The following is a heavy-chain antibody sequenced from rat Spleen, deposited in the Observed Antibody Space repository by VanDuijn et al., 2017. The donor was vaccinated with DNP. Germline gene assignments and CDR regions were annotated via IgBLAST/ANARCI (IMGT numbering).Heavy chain of an antibody. CDR1: GFTFSNYD. V-gene: IGHV5-7*01. CDR2: ISYDGSST. CDR3: TTDYGGYY. Sequence: EVQLVESGGGLVQPGRSMKLSCAASGFTFSNYDMAWVRQAPKKGLEWVATISYDGSSTYYRDSVKGRFTISRDNAKSTLYLQMDSLRSEDTATYYCTTDYGGYYWGQGVMVTVSS. D-gene: IGHD1-11*01. J-gene: IGHJ2*01.